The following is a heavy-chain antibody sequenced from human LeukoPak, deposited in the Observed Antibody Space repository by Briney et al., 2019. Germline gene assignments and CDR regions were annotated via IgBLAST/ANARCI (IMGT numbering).Heavy chain of an antibody. D-gene: IGHD3-10*01. V-gene: IGHV4-34*01. J-gene: IGHJ4*02. CDR1: GGSFSNYH. Sequence: SETLSLTCAVYGGSFSNYHWSWIRQSPGKGREWIGEINHSGGTDYNPSFKSRVTISVDTSQNQFSLRLRSVTAADTAMYYCARGPPPGATAYGVVDYWGQGTLVTVSS. CDR3: ARGPPPGATAYGVVDY. CDR2: INHSGGT.